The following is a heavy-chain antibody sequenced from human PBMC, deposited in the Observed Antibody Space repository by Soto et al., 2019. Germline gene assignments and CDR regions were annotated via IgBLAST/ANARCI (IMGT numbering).Heavy chain of an antibody. J-gene: IGHJ5*02. D-gene: IGHD3-9*01. CDR2: MYHSGST. Sequence: SETLSLTCAVSGGSISGGGYSWSWIRQPPGKGLEWIGYMYHSGSTYYNPSLKSRVTISIDRSKNQFSLKLSSVTAADTAVYYCARRQIFGPWDQGPLVTVSS. V-gene: IGHV4-30-2*02. CDR3: ARRQIFGP. CDR1: GGSISGGGYS.